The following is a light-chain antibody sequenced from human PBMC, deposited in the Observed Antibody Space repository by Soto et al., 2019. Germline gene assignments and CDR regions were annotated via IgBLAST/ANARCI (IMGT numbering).Light chain of an antibody. J-gene: IGLJ3*02. Sequence: QSVLTQPPSTSGTPGQRGTISCSGSSSNIGINAVNWYQQLPGTAPKLLIYNNNQRPSGVPDRFSGSKSGTSASLAISGLQSEDEADYYCAAWDDSLNGVVFGGGTKLTVL. CDR1: SSNIGINA. V-gene: IGLV1-44*01. CDR2: NNN. CDR3: AAWDDSLNGVV.